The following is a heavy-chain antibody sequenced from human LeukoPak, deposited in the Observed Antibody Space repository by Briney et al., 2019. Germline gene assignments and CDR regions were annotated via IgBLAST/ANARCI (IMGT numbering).Heavy chain of an antibody. J-gene: IGHJ5*02. CDR1: GGSISSYY. Sequence: PSETLSLTCTVSGGSISSYYWSWIRQPPGKGLEWIGYIYYSGSTNYNPSLKSRVTISVDTSKNQFSLKLSSVTAADTAVYYCARDIGSSAGYNWFDPWGQGTLVTVSS. CDR2: IYYSGST. D-gene: IGHD6-6*01. V-gene: IGHV4-59*01. CDR3: ARDIGSSAGYNWFDP.